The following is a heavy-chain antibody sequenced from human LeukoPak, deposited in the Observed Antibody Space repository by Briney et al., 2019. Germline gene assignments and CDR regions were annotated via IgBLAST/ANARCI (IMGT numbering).Heavy chain of an antibody. V-gene: IGHV3-23*01. CDR3: AKGLDPLFDY. CDR1: GFTFSSYA. J-gene: IGHJ4*02. CDR2: ISNSGGST. Sequence: GGSLRLSCAASGFTFSSYAMSWVRQAPGKGLEWVSAISNSGGSTYYADSVKGRFAISRANSKNTLYLQMNSLRAEDTAVYYCAKGLDPLFDYWGQGSLVTVSS.